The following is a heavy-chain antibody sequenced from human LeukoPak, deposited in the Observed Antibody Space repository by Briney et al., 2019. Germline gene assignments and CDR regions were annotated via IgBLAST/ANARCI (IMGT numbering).Heavy chain of an antibody. Sequence: GGSLRLSCAASGFTFSNYAMSWVRQAPGKGLEWVSTISGSGGSTFYADSVKGRFTISRDNSKNTLYLQMNSLRAEDTAVYYCAKDALGYNHGYSDYWGQGTLVTVSS. J-gene: IGHJ4*02. CDR3: AKDALGYNHGYSDY. V-gene: IGHV3-23*01. CDR1: GFTFSNYA. D-gene: IGHD5-18*01. CDR2: ISGSGGST.